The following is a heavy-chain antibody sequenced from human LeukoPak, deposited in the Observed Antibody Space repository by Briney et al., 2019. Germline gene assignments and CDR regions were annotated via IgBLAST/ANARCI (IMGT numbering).Heavy chain of an antibody. CDR1: GFTLSSYG. D-gene: IGHD3-9*01. J-gene: IGHJ6*02. CDR3: ARDTPSLPSPLRYFDWLPHYGMDV. V-gene: IGHV3-48*04. Sequence: GRSLRLSCAASGFTLSSYGMHWVRQAPGKGLEWVSYISSRGSTIYYADSVKGRFTISRDNAKNSLYLQMNSLRAEDTAVYYCARDTPSLPSPLRYFDWLPHYGMDVWGQGTTVTVSS. CDR2: ISSRGSTI.